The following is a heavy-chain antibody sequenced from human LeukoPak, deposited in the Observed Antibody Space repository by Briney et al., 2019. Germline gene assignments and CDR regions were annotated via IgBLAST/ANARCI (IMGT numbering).Heavy chain of an antibody. J-gene: IGHJ4*02. Sequence: ASVKVSCKASGYTFTSYGISWVRQAPGQGLEWMGWISAYNGNTNYAQKLQGRVTMTTDTSTSTAYMELRSLRSDDTAVYYCARAGVYLGYSSSWDPFDYWGQGTLVTVSS. CDR3: ARAGVYLGYSSSWDPFDY. CDR1: GYTFTSYG. D-gene: IGHD6-13*01. V-gene: IGHV1-18*04. CDR2: ISAYNGNT.